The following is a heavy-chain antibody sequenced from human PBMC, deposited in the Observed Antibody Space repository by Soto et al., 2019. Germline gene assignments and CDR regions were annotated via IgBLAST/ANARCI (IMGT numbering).Heavy chain of an antibody. V-gene: IGHV4-34*01. CDR3: ARARSSGWYFDY. CDR2: INHSGST. Sequence: TSETLSLTCAVYGGSFSGYYWSWIRQPPGKGLEWIGEINHSGSTNYNPSLKSRVTISVDTSKNQFSLKLSSVTAADTAVYYCARARSSGWYFDYWSQGTLVTVSS. J-gene: IGHJ4*02. D-gene: IGHD6-19*01. CDR1: GGSFSGYY.